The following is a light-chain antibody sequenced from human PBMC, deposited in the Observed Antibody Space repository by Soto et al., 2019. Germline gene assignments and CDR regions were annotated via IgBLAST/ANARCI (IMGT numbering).Light chain of an antibody. CDR2: DSS. Sequence: EIVLTQSPDTLSLFPGERATLSCRASQNVGNYLAWYQEKPGQAPRLLISDSSNRATGIPARFSGSGSGTDFTLTISGLEPDDFAPYFCQQRADWPITFGPGTKVDIK. V-gene: IGKV3-11*01. CDR3: QQRADWPIT. CDR1: QNVGNY. J-gene: IGKJ3*01.